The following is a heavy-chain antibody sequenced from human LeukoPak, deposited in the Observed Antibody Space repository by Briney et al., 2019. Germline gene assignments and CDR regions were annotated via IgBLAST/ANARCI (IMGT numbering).Heavy chain of an antibody. CDR1: GGSISLGSYY. V-gene: IGHV4-61*02. Sequence: SQTLSLTCTVSGGSISLGSYYWSWIRQSAGKGLERIGRIYASGDTDYNPSHYNPSLRSRVTISIDTPKSQFSLKLSSVTPADTAVYFRAREFRGGGDSGIFDYWGQGALVTVSS. CDR2: IYASGD. J-gene: IGHJ4*02. D-gene: IGHD4-23*01. CDR3: AREFRGGGDSGIFDY.